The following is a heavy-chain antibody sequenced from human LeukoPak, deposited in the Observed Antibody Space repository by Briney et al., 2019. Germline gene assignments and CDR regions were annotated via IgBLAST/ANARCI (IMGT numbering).Heavy chain of an antibody. D-gene: IGHD3-10*01. CDR1: GYTFTSYG. J-gene: IGHJ4*02. CDR2: ISAYNGNT. Sequence: ASVKVSCKASGYTFTSYGISWVRQAPGQGLEWMGWISAYNGNTNYAQKLQGRVPMTTDTSTSTAYMELRSPRSDDTAVYYCARYYGSGSYYGVYDYWGQGTLVTVSS. CDR3: ARYYGSGSYYGVYDY. V-gene: IGHV1-18*04.